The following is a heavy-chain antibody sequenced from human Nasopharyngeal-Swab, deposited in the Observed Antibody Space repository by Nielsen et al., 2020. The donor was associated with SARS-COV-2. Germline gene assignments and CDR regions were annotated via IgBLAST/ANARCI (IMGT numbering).Heavy chain of an antibody. CDR2: ISGSGGST. CDR1: GFTFSSYA. CDR3: ARAPASYGDYAFDI. V-gene: IGHV3-23*01. J-gene: IGHJ3*02. Sequence: GESLKISCAASGFTFSSYAMSWVRQAPGKGLEWVSSISGSGGSTYYAHSVKGRFTISRDNSKNTLYLQMNSLRAEDTAVYYCARAPASYGDYAFDIWGQGTMVTVSS. D-gene: IGHD4-17*01.